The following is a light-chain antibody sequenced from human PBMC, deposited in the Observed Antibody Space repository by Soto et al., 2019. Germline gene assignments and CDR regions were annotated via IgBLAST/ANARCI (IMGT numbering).Light chain of an antibody. CDR3: SSYTSSSTDV. CDR1: SSDVGGYNY. Sequence: QSALTQPASVSGSHGQSSSITCTGTSSDVGGYNYVSWYQQHPGKAPKLMIYDVSNRPSGVSNRFSGSKSGNTASLTISGLQAEDEADYYCSSYTSSSTDVFGTGTKVT. J-gene: IGLJ1*01. CDR2: DVS. V-gene: IGLV2-14*01.